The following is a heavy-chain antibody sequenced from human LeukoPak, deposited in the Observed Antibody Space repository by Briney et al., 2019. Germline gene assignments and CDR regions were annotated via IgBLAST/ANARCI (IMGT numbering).Heavy chain of an antibody. CDR3: ARGGRGALYYYGMDV. Sequence: GGSLRLSCAASGFTFSSYSMNWVRQAPGKGLEWVSYISSSSSTIYYADSVKGRFTISRDNAKNSLYLQMNSLRAEDTAVYYCARGGRGALYYYGMDVWGQGTTVTVSS. V-gene: IGHV3-48*04. CDR1: GFTFSSYS. D-gene: IGHD3-10*01. CDR2: ISSSSSTI. J-gene: IGHJ6*02.